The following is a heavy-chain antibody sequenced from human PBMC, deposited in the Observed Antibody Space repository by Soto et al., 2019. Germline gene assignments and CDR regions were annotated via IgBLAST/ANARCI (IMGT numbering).Heavy chain of an antibody. D-gene: IGHD6-13*01. Sequence: GGSLRLSCAASGFTFSSYGMHWVRQAPGKGLEWVAVIWYDGSNKYYADSVKGRFTISRDNSKNTLYLQMNSLRAEDTAVYYCARGSPLAYFDYQGQGTPATFSS. CDR2: IWYDGSNK. J-gene: IGHJ4*02. CDR3: ARGSPLAYFDY. V-gene: IGHV3-33*01. CDR1: GFTFSSYG.